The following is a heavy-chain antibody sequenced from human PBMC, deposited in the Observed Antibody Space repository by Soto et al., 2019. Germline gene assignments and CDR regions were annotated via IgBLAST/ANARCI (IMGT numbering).Heavy chain of an antibody. Sequence: QVQLVQSGAEVKKPGASVKVSCKASGYTFTGYYMHWVRQAPGQGLEWMGWINPNSGGTNYAQKSQGRVTMTRDTSIRTAYMELSRLRSDDTAVYYCASQYYDFWSGYYSDNWFDPWGQGTLVTVSS. CDR1: GYTFTGYY. CDR3: ASQYYDFWSGYYSDNWFDP. J-gene: IGHJ5*02. D-gene: IGHD3-3*01. CDR2: INPNSGGT. V-gene: IGHV1-2*02.